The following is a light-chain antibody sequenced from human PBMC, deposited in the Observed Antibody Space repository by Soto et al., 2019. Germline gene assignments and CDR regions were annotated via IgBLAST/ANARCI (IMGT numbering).Light chain of an antibody. CDR1: SSDLGAYNY. Sequence: QSALTQPASVSGSPGQSITMSSTGTSSDLGAYNYVSWYQHHPGKVPKLLIYQVTNRPSGVSDRFSGSKSGNTASLTISGLQAEDEADYYCSSKRDSSTLFVFGTGTKVTVL. J-gene: IGLJ1*01. CDR3: SSKRDSSTLFV. V-gene: IGLV2-14*01. CDR2: QVT.